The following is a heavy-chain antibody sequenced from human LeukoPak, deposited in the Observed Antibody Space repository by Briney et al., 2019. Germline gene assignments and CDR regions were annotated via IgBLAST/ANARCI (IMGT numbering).Heavy chain of an antibody. D-gene: IGHD5-18*01. CDR3: ARADTAMEYFDY. Sequence: PGGSLRLSCAASGFTFSDYYMSWIRQAPGEGLEWVSYISSSGSTIYYADSVKGRFTISRDNAKNSLYLQMNSLRAEDTAVYYCARADTAMEYFDYWGQGTLVTVSS. CDR2: ISSSGSTI. V-gene: IGHV3-11*04. J-gene: IGHJ4*02. CDR1: GFTFSDYY.